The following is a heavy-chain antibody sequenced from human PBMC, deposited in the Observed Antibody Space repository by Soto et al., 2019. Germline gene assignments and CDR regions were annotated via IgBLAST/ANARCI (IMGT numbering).Heavy chain of an antibody. CDR1: GGSISSYY. Sequence: SETLSLTCTVSGGSISSYYWSWIRQPPGKGLEWIGYIYYSGSTNYNPYLKSRVTISVDTSKNQFSLKLSSVTAADTAVYYCARGGGSYAEYFQHWGQGTLVTVSS. D-gene: IGHD1-26*01. J-gene: IGHJ1*01. CDR3: ARGGGSYAEYFQH. V-gene: IGHV4-59*01. CDR2: IYYSGST.